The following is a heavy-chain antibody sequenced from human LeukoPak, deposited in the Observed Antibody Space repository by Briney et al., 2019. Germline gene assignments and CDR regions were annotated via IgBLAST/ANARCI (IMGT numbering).Heavy chain of an antibody. CDR3: ARSHQAYYYYYMDV. V-gene: IGHV4-59*01. CDR2: IYSSGST. J-gene: IGHJ6*03. Sequence: SETLSLTCTVSGGSISNYYWSWIRQPPGKGLEWIGYIYSSGSTNYNPSLKSRVTISVDTSKNQFSLKLSSVTAADTAVYYCARSHQAYYYYYMDVWGKGTTVTVSS. CDR1: GGSISNYY.